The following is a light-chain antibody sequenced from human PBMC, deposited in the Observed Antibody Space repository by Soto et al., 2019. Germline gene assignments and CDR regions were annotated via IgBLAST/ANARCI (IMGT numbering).Light chain of an antibody. Sequence: DIQMTQSPSTLSASVGDRVTITCRASQNIGSWLAWYQQKPGKAPKVLIYDASSLQIGVPSRFSGSGSGTEFTLTISSLQPDDFATYYCQQYNGLVWTFGQGTKVDNK. CDR3: QQYNGLVWT. CDR2: DAS. V-gene: IGKV1-5*01. J-gene: IGKJ1*01. CDR1: QNIGSW.